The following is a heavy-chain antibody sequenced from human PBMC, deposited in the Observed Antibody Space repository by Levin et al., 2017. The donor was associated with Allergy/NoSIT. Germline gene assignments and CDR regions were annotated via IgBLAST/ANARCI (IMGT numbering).Heavy chain of an antibody. CDR1: GFTFSTYS. D-gene: IGHD1-26*01. CDR2: INTRSNYI. CDR3: VREDGVVGETSHFDY. Sequence: KAGGSLRLSCAASGFTFSTYSMNWVRQAPGKGLEWVSSINTRSNYIYYTESVKGRFTISRDNAQNSLYLQMNSLRAEDTAVYYCVREDGVVGETSHFDYWGQGTLVTVSS. V-gene: IGHV3-21*06. J-gene: IGHJ4*02.